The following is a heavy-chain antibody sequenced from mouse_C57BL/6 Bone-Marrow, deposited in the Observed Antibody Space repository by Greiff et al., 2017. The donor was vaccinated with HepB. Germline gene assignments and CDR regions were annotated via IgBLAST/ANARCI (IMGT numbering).Heavy chain of an antibody. V-gene: IGHV1-19*01. CDR3: ARRGYYGSYAMDY. CDR2: INPYNGGT. Sequence: VQLQQSGPVLVKPGASVKMSCKASGYTFTDYYMNWVKQSHGKSLEWIGVINPYNGGTSYNQKFKGKATLTVDKSSSTAYMELNSLTSEDSAVYYCARRGYYGSYAMDYWGQGTSVTVSS. D-gene: IGHD1-1*01. J-gene: IGHJ4*01. CDR1: GYTFTDYY.